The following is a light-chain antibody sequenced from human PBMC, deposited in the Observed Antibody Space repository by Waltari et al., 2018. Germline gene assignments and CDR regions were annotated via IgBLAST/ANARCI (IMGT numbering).Light chain of an antibody. V-gene: IGLV6-57*03. CDR2: EAT. CDR3: QSYDLNSRVV. CDR1: SGNIATHS. J-gene: IGLJ2*01. Sequence: FILTQPHSVSDSPGKTVTISCTPSSGNIATHSVQWYQQRPGGAPTTVIYEATQRPSEVPDRFSGSIDSSSNSAFLTISGLITEDEADYYCQSYDLNSRVVFGGRTKLTVL.